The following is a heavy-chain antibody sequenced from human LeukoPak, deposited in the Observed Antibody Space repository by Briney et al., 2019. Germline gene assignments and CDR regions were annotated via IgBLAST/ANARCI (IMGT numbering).Heavy chain of an antibody. CDR1: GFTFSSYW. CDR2: IKQDGSEK. V-gene: IGHV3-7*03. D-gene: IGHD3-10*01. J-gene: IGHJ4*02. CDR3: ARDYYGSGSYYNRGFDY. Sequence: PGGSLRLSCAASGFTFSSYWMSWVRQAPGKGREWVANIKQDGSEKYYVDSVKGRFTISRDNAKNSLYLQMNSLRAEDTAVYYCARDYYGSGSYYNRGFDYWGQGTLVTVSS.